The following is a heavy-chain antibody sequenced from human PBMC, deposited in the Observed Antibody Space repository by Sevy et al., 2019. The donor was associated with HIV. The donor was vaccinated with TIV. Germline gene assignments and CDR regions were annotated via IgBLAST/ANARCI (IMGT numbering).Heavy chain of an antibody. D-gene: IGHD4-17*01. CDR3: ARLTTKPTSDLYGMDV. V-gene: IGHV1-2*02. Sequence: ASVKVSCKASGYTFTDYYIHWVRKPPGQGLEWMPWINPNDGVPKYAQRFKGGVTVTRDTSVSTAYMELRGLRYDDTAIYYCARLTTKPTSDLYGMDVWGPGTTVTVSS. CDR1: GYTFTDYY. CDR2: INPNDGVP. J-gene: IGHJ6*02.